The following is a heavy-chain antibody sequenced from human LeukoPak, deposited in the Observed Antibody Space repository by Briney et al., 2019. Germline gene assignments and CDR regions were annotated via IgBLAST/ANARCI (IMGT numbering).Heavy chain of an antibody. D-gene: IGHD3-10*01. J-gene: IGHJ4*02. CDR2: IYYSGSA. Sequence: SETLSLTCTVSGGSISSSSYYWGWIRQPPGKGLEWIGSIYYSGSAYYNPSLKSRVTISVDTSKNQFSLKLTSVTAADTAVYYCARDARVQKWFGEVIMTTTYYFDDWGQGTLVTVSS. CDR3: ARDARVQKWFGEVIMTTTYYFDD. CDR1: GGSISSSSYY. V-gene: IGHV4-39*07.